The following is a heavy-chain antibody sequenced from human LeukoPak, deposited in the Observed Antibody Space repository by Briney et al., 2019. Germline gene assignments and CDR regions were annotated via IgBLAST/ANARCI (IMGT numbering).Heavy chain of an antibody. CDR1: GFTVSSNY. V-gene: IGHV3-53*01. Sequence: GGTLRLSCAASGFTVSSNYMSWVRQAPGKGLEWVSVSYSDGRTYYAGSVKGRFTVSGDNSKNTLYLQMNSLRAEDTAVYYCARASYYYQSSGYYGFDYWGQGTLVTVSS. CDR3: ARASYYYQSSGYYGFDY. CDR2: SYSDGRT. D-gene: IGHD3-22*01. J-gene: IGHJ4*02.